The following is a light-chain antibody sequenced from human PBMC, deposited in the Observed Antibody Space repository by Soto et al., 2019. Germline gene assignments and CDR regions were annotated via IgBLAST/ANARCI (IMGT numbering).Light chain of an antibody. CDR3: SSYTSSNTLI. V-gene: IGLV2-14*01. CDR1: SSDVGGYNY. J-gene: IGLJ2*01. Sequence: QSALTQPASVSGSPGQSITISCTGTSSDVGGYNYVSWYQQHPGKAPKLMIYDVSNRPSGVSDRFSGSKSGNTASLTISGLQAEDEADYYCSSYTSSNTLIFGGGTKLPS. CDR2: DVS.